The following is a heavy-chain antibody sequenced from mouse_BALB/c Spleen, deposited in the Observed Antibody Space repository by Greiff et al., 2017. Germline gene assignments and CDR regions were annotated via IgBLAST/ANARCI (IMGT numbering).Heavy chain of an antibody. CDR3: ARGDYYGSSYWYCDV. CDR1: GFTFSSYA. J-gene: IGHJ1*01. CDR2: ISSGGST. V-gene: IGHV5-6-5*01. Sequence: DVKLVESGGGLVKPGGSLKLSCAASGFTFSSYAMSWVRQTPEKRLEWVASISSGGSTYYPDSVKGRFTISRDNARNILYLQMSSLRSEDTAMYYCARGDYYGSSYWYCDVWGAGTTVTVSS. D-gene: IGHD1-1*01.